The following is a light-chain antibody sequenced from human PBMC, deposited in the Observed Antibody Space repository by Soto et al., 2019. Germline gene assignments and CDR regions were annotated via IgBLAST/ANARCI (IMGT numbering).Light chain of an antibody. V-gene: IGLV1-51*01. CDR3: GTWETSLSAGV. Sequence: QAVVTQPPSVSAAPGQKVTITCSGSNSNIGNNYVSWYQQLPRTAPKLLIYNNNVRPSGIPDRLSGSKSGTSATLDIAGLQPGDEADYYCGTWETSLSAGVFGGGTKLTVL. J-gene: IGLJ2*01. CDR1: NSNIGNNY. CDR2: NNN.